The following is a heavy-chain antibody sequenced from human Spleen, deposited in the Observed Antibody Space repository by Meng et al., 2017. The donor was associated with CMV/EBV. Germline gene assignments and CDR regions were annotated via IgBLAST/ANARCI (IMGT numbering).Heavy chain of an antibody. CDR1: GLTLRSYG. CDR2: IRYDGSNK. Sequence: CGLTLRSYGMHMVRQAPGKGLEWVAFIRYDGSNKYYADSVKGRFTISRDNSKNTLYLQMNSLRAEDTAVYYCAKVGYYDSSGSVDYWGQGTLVTVSS. D-gene: IGHD3-22*01. CDR3: AKVGYYDSSGSVDY. J-gene: IGHJ4*02. V-gene: IGHV3-30*02.